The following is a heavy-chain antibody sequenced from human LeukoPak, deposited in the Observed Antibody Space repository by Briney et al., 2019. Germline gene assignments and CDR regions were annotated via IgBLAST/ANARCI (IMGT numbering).Heavy chain of an antibody. V-gene: IGHV4-39*01. CDR3: ARLGATDF. D-gene: IGHD1-26*01. J-gene: IGHJ4*02. CDR2: IYYSGST. Sequence: SETLSLTCTVSGGSVSSYYWGWIRQPPGKGLEWIGSIYYSGSTYYNPSLKSRVTISVDTSKNQFSLKLSSVTAADTAVYYCARLGATDFWGQGTLVTVSS. CDR1: GGSVSSYY.